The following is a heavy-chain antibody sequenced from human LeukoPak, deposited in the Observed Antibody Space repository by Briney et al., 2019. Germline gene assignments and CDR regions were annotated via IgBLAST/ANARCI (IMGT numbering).Heavy chain of an antibody. Sequence: GGSLRLSCAASGFTFSDYYMSWIRQAPGKRLEWLSYISNRGTVMNYADSVKGRFTISRDNDKNVVYLQMNSLRADDTAVYYCARSYGAYAYWGQGTLVTVSS. D-gene: IGHD4-17*01. CDR3: ARSYGAYAY. J-gene: IGHJ4*02. CDR1: GFTFSDYY. V-gene: IGHV3-11*01. CDR2: ISNRGTVM.